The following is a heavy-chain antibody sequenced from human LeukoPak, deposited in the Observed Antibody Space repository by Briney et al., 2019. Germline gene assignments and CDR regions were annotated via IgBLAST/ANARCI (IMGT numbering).Heavy chain of an antibody. J-gene: IGHJ6*03. CDR2: MNPNSGNT. D-gene: IGHD3-10*01. CDR1: EYTFTSYD. Sequence: ASVKVSCKASEYTFTSYDINWVRQATGQGLEWMGWMNPNSGNTGYAQKFQGRVTMTRNTSISTAYMELSRLRSEDTAVYYCARGNRFGVEYYYYYMDVWGKGTTVTVSS. CDR3: ARGNRFGVEYYYYYMDV. V-gene: IGHV1-8*01.